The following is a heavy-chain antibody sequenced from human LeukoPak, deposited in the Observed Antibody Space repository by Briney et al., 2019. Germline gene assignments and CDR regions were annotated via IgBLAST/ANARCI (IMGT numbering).Heavy chain of an antibody. D-gene: IGHD5-24*01. Sequence: PGGSLRLSCAASGFTFGDYYMSWIRQAPGKGLEWVSYISSSSSYTNYADSVKGRFTISRDNAKNSLYLQMNSLRAEDTAVYYCARDLVEMATITYYYGMDVWGQGATVTVSS. J-gene: IGHJ6*02. CDR2: ISSSSSYT. V-gene: IGHV3-11*06. CDR3: ARDLVEMATITYYYGMDV. CDR1: GFTFGDYY.